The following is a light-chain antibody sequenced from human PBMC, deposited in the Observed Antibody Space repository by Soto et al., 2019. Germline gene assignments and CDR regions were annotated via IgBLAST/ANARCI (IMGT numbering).Light chain of an antibody. Sequence: IVFTQSPGTLSLSPGERATLPCRASQSVSSSYLAWYQQKPGQAPRLLIYGASSRATGIPDRFSGSGSGTDFTLTISRLEPEDFAVYYCQQYGTSPPLTFGGGTKV. V-gene: IGKV3-20*01. CDR2: GAS. CDR3: QQYGTSPPLT. CDR1: QSVSSSY. J-gene: IGKJ4*01.